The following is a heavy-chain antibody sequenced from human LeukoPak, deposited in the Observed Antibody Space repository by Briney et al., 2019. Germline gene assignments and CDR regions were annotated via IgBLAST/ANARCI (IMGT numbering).Heavy chain of an antibody. Sequence: PGGSLRLSGAASGFTFSSYAMSWVRQAPGKGLEGGSGISGSGGSTYYADSVKGRFTISRDNSKNTLYLQMNSLRAEDTAVYYCAKETGYSGYDYGDYWGQGTLVTVSS. V-gene: IGHV3-23*01. D-gene: IGHD5-12*01. CDR2: ISGSGGST. J-gene: IGHJ4*02. CDR3: AKETGYSGYDYGDY. CDR1: GFTFSSYA.